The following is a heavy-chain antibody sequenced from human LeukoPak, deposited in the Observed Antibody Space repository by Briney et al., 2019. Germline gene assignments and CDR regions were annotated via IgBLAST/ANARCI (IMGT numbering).Heavy chain of an antibody. J-gene: IGHJ2*01. CDR3: ARGPGYNGSGTVGWYFDL. Sequence: GGSLRLSCAASGFTFSSYSMNWVRQAPGKGLEWVSSISGSSSYIYYADSVKGRFTISRDNAKNSLYLQMNSLRAEDTAVYYCARGPGYNGSGTVGWYFDLWGRGTLVTVSS. CDR2: ISGSSSYI. CDR1: GFTFSSYS. V-gene: IGHV3-21*01. D-gene: IGHD3-10*01.